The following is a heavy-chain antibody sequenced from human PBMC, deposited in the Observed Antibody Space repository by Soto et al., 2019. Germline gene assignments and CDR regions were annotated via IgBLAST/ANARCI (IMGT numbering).Heavy chain of an antibody. V-gene: IGHV1-18*01. J-gene: IGHJ5*02. CDR1: GYTFTSYG. CDR2: ISAYNGNT. CDR3: ARELRLAGSDWFDP. D-gene: IGHD6-19*01. Sequence: GASVKVSCKASGYTFTSYGISWVRQAPGQGLEWMGWISAYNGNTNYAQKLQGRVTMTTDTSTSTAYMELRSLRSDDTAVYYCARELRLAGSDWFDPWGQGTLVTVSS.